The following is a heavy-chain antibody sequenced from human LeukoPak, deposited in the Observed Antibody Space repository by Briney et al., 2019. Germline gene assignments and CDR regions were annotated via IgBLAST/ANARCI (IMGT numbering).Heavy chain of an antibody. CDR2: IYTSGST. D-gene: IGHD3-3*01. Sequence: SETLSLTCTVSGGSFSSYYWSWIRQPAGKGLEWIGRIYTSGSTNYNPSLKSRVTMSVDTSKNQFSLKLSSVTAADTAVYYCARVCDFWSGYSFRYYYYYMDVWGKGTTVTVSS. CDR1: GGSFSSYY. CDR3: ARVCDFWSGYSFRYYYYYMDV. V-gene: IGHV4-4*07. J-gene: IGHJ6*03.